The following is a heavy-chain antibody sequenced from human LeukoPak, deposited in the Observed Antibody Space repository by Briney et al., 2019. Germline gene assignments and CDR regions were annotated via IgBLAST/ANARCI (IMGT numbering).Heavy chain of an antibody. D-gene: IGHD3-3*01. J-gene: IGHJ6*03. Sequence: GGSLRLSCAASGFTFTTYWMTWVRQAPGKGLEWVANINQDGTEKYYVDSVKGRFTISRDNAKNSLYLQMNSPRAEDTAVYYCARELYDFWSGFRAYYYYYYMDVWGKGTTVTVSS. V-gene: IGHV3-7*01. CDR1: GFTFTTYW. CDR2: INQDGTEK. CDR3: ARELYDFWSGFRAYYYYYYMDV.